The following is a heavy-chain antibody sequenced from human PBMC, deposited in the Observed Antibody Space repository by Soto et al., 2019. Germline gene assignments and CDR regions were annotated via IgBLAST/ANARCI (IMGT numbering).Heavy chain of an antibody. CDR1: GGTFSSYA. CDR3: ARYTRDTAMVTRWFDP. Sequence: QVQLVQSGAGVKKPGSSVKVSCKASGGTFSSYAISWVRQAPGQGLEWMGGIIPIFGTANYAQKFQGRVTITADESTSKAYMELSSLRSEDTAVYYCARYTRDTAMVTRWFDPWGQGTLVTVSS. D-gene: IGHD5-18*01. J-gene: IGHJ5*02. V-gene: IGHV1-69*01. CDR2: IIPIFGTA.